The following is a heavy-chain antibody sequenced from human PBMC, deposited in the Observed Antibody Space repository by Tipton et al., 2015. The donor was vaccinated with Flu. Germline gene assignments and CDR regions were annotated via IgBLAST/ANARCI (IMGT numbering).Heavy chain of an antibody. D-gene: IGHD6-19*01. CDR3: ARDTSGQWLGRDHFDY. Sequence: LRLSCTVSGGSISNYYWSWIRQPAGKGLEWIGRIYSSGSTNYNPSLKSRVTMSVDSSKNHFSLKLSSVTAADTAVYYCARDTSGQWLGRDHFDYWGQGILVTVSS. CDR1: GGSISNYY. V-gene: IGHV4-4*07. J-gene: IGHJ4*02. CDR2: IYSSGST.